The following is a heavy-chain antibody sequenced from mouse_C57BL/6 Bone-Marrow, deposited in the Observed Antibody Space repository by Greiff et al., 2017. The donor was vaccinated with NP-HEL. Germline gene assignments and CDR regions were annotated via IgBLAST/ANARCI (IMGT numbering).Heavy chain of an antibody. CDR2: INPNNGGT. CDR1: GYTFTDYN. CDR3: AFYYDYGDWYFDV. V-gene: IGHV1-18*01. D-gene: IGHD2-4*01. J-gene: IGHJ1*03. Sequence: EVQLQQSGPELVKPGASVKIPCKASGYTFTDYNMDWVKQSHGKSLEWIGDINPNNGGTIYNQKFKGKATLTVDKSSSTAYMELRSLTSEDTAVYYCAFYYDYGDWYFDVWGTGTTVTVSS.